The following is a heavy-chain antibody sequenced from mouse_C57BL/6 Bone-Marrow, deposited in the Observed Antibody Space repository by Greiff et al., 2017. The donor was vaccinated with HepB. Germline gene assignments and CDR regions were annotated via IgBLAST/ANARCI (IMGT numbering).Heavy chain of an antibody. V-gene: IGHV1-50*01. CDR2: IDPSDSYT. J-gene: IGHJ2*01. CDR3: ARITTVDYVDY. D-gene: IGHD1-1*01. CDR1: GYTFTSYW. Sequence: QVQLQQPGAELVKPGASVKLSCKASGYTFTSYWMQWVNQRPGQGLEWIGEIDPSDSYTNYNQKFKGKATLTVDTSSSTAYMQLSSLTSEDSAVYYCARITTVDYVDYWGQGTTLTVSS.